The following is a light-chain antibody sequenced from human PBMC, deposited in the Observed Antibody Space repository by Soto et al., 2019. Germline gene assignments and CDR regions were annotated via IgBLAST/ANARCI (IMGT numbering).Light chain of an antibody. CDR2: TAG. V-gene: IGLV1-44*01. Sequence: QSVLTQPLSVSASPGQRGTISCSGGSSNIGSNTVAWYQHLPGTTPPRLIFTAGQRPSGVPGRFAGSNSGTSASLAISGLQSEDEGEYYSSAWDNSQNGYVFIPGTKLTV. J-gene: IGLJ1*01. CDR1: SSNIGSNT. CDR3: SAWDNSQNGYV.